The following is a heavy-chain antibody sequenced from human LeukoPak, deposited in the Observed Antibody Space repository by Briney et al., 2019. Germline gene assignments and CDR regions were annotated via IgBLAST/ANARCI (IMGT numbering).Heavy chain of an antibody. V-gene: IGHV3-21*01. D-gene: IGHD2-2*01. CDR1: GFTFSSYS. Sequence: PGGSLRLSCAASGFTFSSYSMNWVRQAPGQGLEWVSSISSSSSYIYYADSVKGRFTISRDNAKNSLYLQMNSLRAEDTAVYYCARYHWGGVPAAIDYWGQGTLVTVSS. CDR3: ARYHWGGVPAAIDY. CDR2: ISSSSSYI. J-gene: IGHJ4*02.